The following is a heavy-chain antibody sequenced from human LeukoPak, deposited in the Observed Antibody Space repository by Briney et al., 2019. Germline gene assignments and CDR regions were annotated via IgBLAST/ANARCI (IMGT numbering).Heavy chain of an antibody. Sequence: GGSLRLSCAASGFTFSSSSMSWVRQAPGKGLEWVSALTGSGGSTYHADSVKGRFTISRDNSKKTLFLQMNSLRAEDTAVYYCAKDLAPAAYWGQGTLVTVSS. D-gene: IGHD2-2*01. CDR3: AKDLAPAAY. CDR2: LTGSGGST. CDR1: GFTFSSSS. V-gene: IGHV3-23*01. J-gene: IGHJ4*02.